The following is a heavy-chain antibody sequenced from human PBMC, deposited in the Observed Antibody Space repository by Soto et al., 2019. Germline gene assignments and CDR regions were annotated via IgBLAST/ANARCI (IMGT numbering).Heavy chain of an antibody. J-gene: IGHJ6*02. CDR1: GFTFSSYE. CDR2: ISSSGSTI. D-gene: IGHD1-7*01. V-gene: IGHV3-48*03. Sequence: EVQLVESGGGLVQPGGSLRLSCAASGFTFSSYEMNWVRQAPGKGLEWVSYISSSGSTIYYADSVKGRFTISRDNAKNSLYLQMNSLRAEDTAVYYCARRLQMLDTWNLGTDVWGQGTTVTVSS. CDR3: ARRLQMLDTWNLGTDV.